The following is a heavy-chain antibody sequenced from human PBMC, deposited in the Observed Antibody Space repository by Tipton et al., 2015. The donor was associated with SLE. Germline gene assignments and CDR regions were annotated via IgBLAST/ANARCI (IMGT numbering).Heavy chain of an antibody. D-gene: IGHD6-6*01. CDR1: GGAINSKNHY. Sequence: LRLSCTVSGGAINSKNHYWGWIRQPPGKGLDWIGSIYYTGSTYYNPSLRSRVTISVDTSKNQFSLKLNSVTAADTAVYYCAAEKYSASYSYWGQGTLVTVSS. CDR3: AAEKYSASYSY. CDR2: IYYTGST. J-gene: IGHJ4*02. V-gene: IGHV4-39*01.